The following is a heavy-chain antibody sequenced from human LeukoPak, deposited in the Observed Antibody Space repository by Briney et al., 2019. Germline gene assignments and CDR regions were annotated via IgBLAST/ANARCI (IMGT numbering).Heavy chain of an antibody. J-gene: IGHJ1*01. CDR2: INAGNGNT. V-gene: IGHV1-3*03. Sequence: ASVKVSCKASGYIFTHYAIHWVRQAPGQRLEWMGWINAGNGNTKYSQKFQGRVTITRDTYASTAYMELSSLRSEDMAVYYCARGDQELLWFPHLQYWGQGTLVTVSS. CDR1: GYIFTHYA. CDR3: ARGDQELLWFPHLQY. D-gene: IGHD3-10*01.